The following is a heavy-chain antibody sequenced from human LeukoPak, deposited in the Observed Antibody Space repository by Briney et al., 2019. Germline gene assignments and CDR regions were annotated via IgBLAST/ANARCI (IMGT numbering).Heavy chain of an antibody. D-gene: IGHD2-21*02. J-gene: IGHJ4*02. CDR2: IIPILGIA. CDR3: ARGGGYCGGDCYQDY. Sequence: GASVKASCKASGGTFSSYAISWVRQAPGQGLEWMGRIIPILGIANYAQKFQGRVTITADKSTSTAYMELSSLRSEDTAVYYCARGGGYCGGDCYQDYWGQGTLVTVSS. CDR1: GGTFSSYA. V-gene: IGHV1-69*04.